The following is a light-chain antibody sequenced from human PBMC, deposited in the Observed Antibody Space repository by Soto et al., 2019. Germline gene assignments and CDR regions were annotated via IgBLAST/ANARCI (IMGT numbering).Light chain of an antibody. V-gene: IGKV2-28*01. CDR3: MQALQTPIT. J-gene: IGKJ3*01. CDR1: QSILHSNGYNY. CDR2: VGS. Sequence: DIVMTQSPLSLPVTPGEPASISCRTSQSILHSNGYNYLDWYLQQPGQSPQRLIYVGSNRASGVPDRFSGSGAGTDLTLKISRVEAEDVGVYYCMQALQTPITFGPGTQVDSK.